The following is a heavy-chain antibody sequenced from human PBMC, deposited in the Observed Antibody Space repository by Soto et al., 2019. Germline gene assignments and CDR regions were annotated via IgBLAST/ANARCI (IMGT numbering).Heavy chain of an antibody. CDR1: GYTFTSYD. CDR3: ARGGDIVVVPAAVDDY. J-gene: IGHJ4*02. D-gene: IGHD2-2*01. CDR2: MNPNSGNT. V-gene: IGHV1-8*01. Sequence: QVQLVQSGAEVKKPGASVKDSCKASGYTFTSYDINWVRQATGQGLEWMGWMNPNSGNTGYAQKFQGRVTMTRNTSISTAYMELSSLRSEDTAVYYCARGGDIVVVPAAVDDYWGQGTLVTVSS.